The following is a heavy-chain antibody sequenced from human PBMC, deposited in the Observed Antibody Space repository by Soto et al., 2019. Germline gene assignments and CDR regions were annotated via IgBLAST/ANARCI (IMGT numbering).Heavy chain of an antibody. CDR1: GLNFTKSG. J-gene: IGHJ4*02. CDR2: IGGSGRKT. D-gene: IGHD6-13*01. Sequence: GSLKLSCTASGLNFTKSGMSWVRQAPEKGLEWVAGIGGSGRKTYYADSVKGRFSISRDNSKNSLFLQMNSLSADDTAIYYCAKEVIRGSPSAIDYWGPGTLVTVSS. CDR3: AKEVIRGSPSAIDY. V-gene: IGHV3-23*01.